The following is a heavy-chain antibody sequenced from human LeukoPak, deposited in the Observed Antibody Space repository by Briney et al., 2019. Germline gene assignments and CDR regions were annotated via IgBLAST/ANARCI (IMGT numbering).Heavy chain of an antibody. Sequence: GGSLRLSCAASGFTFSSYWMSWVRQAPGKGLEWVANIKQDGSEKYYVDSVKGRFTISRDNAKNSLYLQMNSLRAEDTAVHYCARDWDDSSGYPFDYWGQGTLVTVSS. CDR2: IKQDGSEK. D-gene: IGHD3-22*01. V-gene: IGHV3-7*01. CDR3: ARDWDDSSGYPFDY. CDR1: GFTFSSYW. J-gene: IGHJ4*02.